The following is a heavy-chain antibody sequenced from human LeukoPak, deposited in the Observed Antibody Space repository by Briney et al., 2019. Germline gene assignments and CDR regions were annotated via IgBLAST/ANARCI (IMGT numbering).Heavy chain of an antibody. CDR2: INADTGNT. D-gene: IGHD5-18*01. J-gene: IGHJ4*02. CDR1: GYTFTNYA. CDR3: ARDLSDTAMRGSFYFDY. Sequence: ASVKVSCKASGYTFTNYAIHWVRQAPGQRLECMGWINADTGNTKYSQEFQGRVTITRDTSASTAYMELGSLRSDDTAVYYCARDLSDTAMRGSFYFDYWGQGTLVTVSP. V-gene: IGHV1-3*01.